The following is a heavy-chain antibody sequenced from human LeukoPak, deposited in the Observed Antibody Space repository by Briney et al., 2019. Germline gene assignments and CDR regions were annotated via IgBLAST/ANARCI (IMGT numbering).Heavy chain of an antibody. CDR2: IDSSGST. D-gene: IGHD4-17*01. CDR3: ARDDGEPFDL. J-gene: IGHJ2*01. V-gene: IGHV4-4*07. Sequence: SETLSLTCTVSGGYISSYYWTWIRQPAGKGLEWIGRIDSSGSTNYNPSLKSRVTMSVDTSKNQFSLKLTSVTAADTAVYYCARDDGEPFDLWGRGTLVTVSS. CDR1: GGYISSYY.